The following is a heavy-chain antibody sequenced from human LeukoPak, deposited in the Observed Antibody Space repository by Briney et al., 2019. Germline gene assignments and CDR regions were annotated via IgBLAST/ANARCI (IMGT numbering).Heavy chain of an antibody. D-gene: IGHD6-13*01. CDR2: IFHSGST. CDR3: ARRIAASDAFDI. Sequence: SETLSLTCSVSGGSISSSSHYWDWIRQPPGEGLEWIAYIFHSGSTNYNSSLKSRVTISIDTSKNHFSLKLNSVTAADTAVYYCARRIAASDAFDIWGQGTMVTVSS. V-gene: IGHV4-61*05. J-gene: IGHJ3*02. CDR1: GGSISSSSHY.